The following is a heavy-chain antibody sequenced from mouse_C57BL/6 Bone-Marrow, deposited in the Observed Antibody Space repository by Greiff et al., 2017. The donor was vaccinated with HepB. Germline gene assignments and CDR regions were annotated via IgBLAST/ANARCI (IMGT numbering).Heavy chain of an antibody. D-gene: IGHD1-1*01. CDR3: ATYYGSPWYFDV. CDR1: GYTFTSYW. CDR2: IDPSDSYT. V-gene: IGHV1-50*01. J-gene: IGHJ1*03. Sequence: QVQLQQPGAELVKPGASVKLSCKASGYTFTSYWMQWVNQRPGQGLEWIGEIDPSDSYTNYNQKFKGKATLTVDTSSSTAYMQLSSLTSEDSAVYYCATYYGSPWYFDVWGTGTTVTGSS.